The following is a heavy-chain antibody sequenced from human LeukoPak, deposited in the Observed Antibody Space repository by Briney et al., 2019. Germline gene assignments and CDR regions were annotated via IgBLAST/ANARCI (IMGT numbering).Heavy chain of an antibody. CDR3: ARHLGLGSLWQLVYYFDY. D-gene: IGHD6-13*01. CDR1: GGSISSGYY. J-gene: IGHJ4*02. Sequence: SETLSLTCTVSGGSISSGYYWGWIRQPPGKGLEWIGSIYHSGSTYYNPSLKSRVTISVDTSKNQFSLKLSSVTAADTAVYYCARHLGLGSLWQLVYYFDYWGQGTLVTVSS. V-gene: IGHV4-38-2*02. CDR2: IYHSGST.